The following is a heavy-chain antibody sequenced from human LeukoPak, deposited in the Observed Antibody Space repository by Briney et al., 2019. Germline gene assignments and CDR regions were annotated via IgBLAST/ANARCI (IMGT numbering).Heavy chain of an antibody. CDR3: ARGAYYDSEITFDY. V-gene: IGHV4-59*01. CDR2: IYYSGST. CDR1: GGSISSYY. D-gene: IGHD3-22*01. Sequence: ETLSLTCTVSGGSISSYYWSWIRQPPGKGLEWIGYIYYSGSTNYNPSLKSRVTISVDTSKNQFSLKLSSVTAADTAVYYCARGAYYDSEITFDYWGQGTLVTVSS. J-gene: IGHJ4*02.